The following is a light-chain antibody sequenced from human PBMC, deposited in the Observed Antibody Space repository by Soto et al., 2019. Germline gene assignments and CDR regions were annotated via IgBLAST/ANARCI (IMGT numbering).Light chain of an antibody. CDR1: QTISTW. Sequence: TLSASVGDRVTITCRASQTISTWLAWYQHKPGKAPNLLIYDASTLMSGVPSRFSGSGSGTEFTLTISSLQPGDFATYYCQQSETYPLTFGQGTRLEIK. V-gene: IGKV1-5*01. CDR2: DAS. J-gene: IGKJ5*01. CDR3: QQSETYPLT.